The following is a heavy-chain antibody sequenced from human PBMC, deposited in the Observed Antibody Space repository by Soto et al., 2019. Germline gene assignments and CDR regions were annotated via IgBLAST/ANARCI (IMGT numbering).Heavy chain of an antibody. J-gene: IGHJ6*02. CDR2: IKQDGSEK. D-gene: IGHD5-18*01. Sequence: QPGGSVRLACAACGGSFSNYWVSWGRGAPGKGLGWVANIKQDGSEKYYVDSVKGRFTISRDNAKNSLYLQMNSLRAEDTAVYYCARDGGYSYGYPYSYYGMDVWGQGTTVTVSS. V-gene: IGHV3-7*01. CDR1: GGSFSNYW. CDR3: ARDGGYSYGYPYSYYGMDV.